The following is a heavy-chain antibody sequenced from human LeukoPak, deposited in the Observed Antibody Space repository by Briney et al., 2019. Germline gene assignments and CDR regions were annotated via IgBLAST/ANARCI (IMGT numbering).Heavy chain of an antibody. CDR3: ARGSQVAAAAVFDY. CDR2: INHSGST. V-gene: IGHV4-34*01. J-gene: IGHJ4*02. Sequence: SETLSLTCAVYGGSFSGYHWSWIRQPPGKGLEWIGEINHSGSTNYNPSLKSRVTISVDTSKNQFSLKLSSVTAADTDVYYCARGSQVAAAAVFDYWGQGTLVTVSS. CDR1: GGSFSGYH. D-gene: IGHD6-13*01.